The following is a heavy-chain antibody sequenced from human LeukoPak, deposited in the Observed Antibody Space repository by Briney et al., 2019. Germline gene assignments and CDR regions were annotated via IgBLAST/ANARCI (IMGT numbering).Heavy chain of an antibody. CDR2: INHSGST. CDR3: ARGRLRLYFDY. CDR1: GGSFSGYY. V-gene: IGHV4-34*01. D-gene: IGHD5-12*01. Sequence: SETLSLTCAVYGGSFSGYYWSWIRQPPGKGLEWIGEINHSGSTNYNPSLKSRVTISVDTSKNQFSLKLSSVTAADTAVYYCARGRLRLYFDYWGRGTLVTVSS. J-gene: IGHJ4*02.